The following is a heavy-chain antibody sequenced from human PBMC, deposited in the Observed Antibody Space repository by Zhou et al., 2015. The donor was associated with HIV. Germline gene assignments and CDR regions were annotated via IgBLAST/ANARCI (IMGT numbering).Heavy chain of an antibody. D-gene: IGHD3-10*01. J-gene: IGHJ4*02. CDR2: IIPIFGTA. V-gene: IGHV1-69*06. CDR1: GGTFSSYA. Sequence: QVQLVQSGAEVRKPGSSVKVSCKASGGTFSSYAISWVRQAPGQGLEWMGGIIPIFGTAKYAQKFQGRVTFTADRSTSTAYMELSSLRSEDTAVYYCARDFPGGSGSYLGYWGQGTLVTSPQ. CDR3: ARDFPGGSGSYLGY.